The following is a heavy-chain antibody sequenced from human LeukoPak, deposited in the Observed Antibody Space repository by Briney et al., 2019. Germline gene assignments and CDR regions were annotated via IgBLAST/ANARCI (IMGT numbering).Heavy chain of an antibody. CDR1: GFTFSSYE. CDR2: ISSSGSTI. Sequence: GGSLRLSCAASGFTFSSYEMNWVRQAPGKGLEWVSYISSSGSTIYYADSVKGRFTISRDNAKNSLYLQMNSLRAEDTAVYYCAIAAFEAFDIWGQGTMVTVSS. CDR3: AIAAFEAFDI. V-gene: IGHV3-48*03. D-gene: IGHD2-2*01. J-gene: IGHJ3*02.